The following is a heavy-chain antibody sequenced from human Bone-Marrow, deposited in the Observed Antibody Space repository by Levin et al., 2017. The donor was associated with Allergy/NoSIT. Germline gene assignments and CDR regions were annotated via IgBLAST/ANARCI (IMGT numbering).Heavy chain of an antibody. D-gene: IGHD1-26*01. CDR2: IWYDGSNK. CDR3: AREKELHRHYFDY. Sequence: PGGSLRLSCAASPFTLSNYAMHWVRQAPGKGLEWVAGIWYDGSNKHYTDSVKGRFSISRDNSKNTLYLQMNSLRAEDTAVYYCAREKELHRHYFDYWGQGTLVTVSS. J-gene: IGHJ4*02. CDR1: PFTLSNYA. V-gene: IGHV3-33*01.